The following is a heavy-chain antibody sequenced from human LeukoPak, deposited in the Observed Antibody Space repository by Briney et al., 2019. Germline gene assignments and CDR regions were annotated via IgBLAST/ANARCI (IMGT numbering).Heavy chain of an antibody. D-gene: IGHD1-7*01. CDR1: GGSISTYS. CDR2: IYYTGST. CDR3: ARGTTGGAFDI. J-gene: IGHJ3*02. V-gene: IGHV4-59*01. Sequence: SETLSLTCTVSGGSISTYSWTWIRQPPGKGLEWIGYIYYTGSTNYNPSLKRRVTISVDPSKNHFSLQLRSVTAADTAVYYCARGTTGGAFDIWGQGTMVTVSS.